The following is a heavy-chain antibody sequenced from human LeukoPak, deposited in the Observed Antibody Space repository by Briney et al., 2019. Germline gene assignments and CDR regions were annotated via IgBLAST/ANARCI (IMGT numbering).Heavy chain of an antibody. CDR2: IYPGDSDT. CDR1: GYRLSSYW. V-gene: IGHV5-51*01. Sequence: GESLKISCKGSGYRLSSYWIGWVRQMPGKGLEGMGIIYPGDSDTRYSPSFEGQVTISADKSISTAYLQWSSLKASDTAMYYCARYRSGTYYFDYWGQGTLVTVSS. D-gene: IGHD3-10*01. CDR3: ARYRSGTYYFDY. J-gene: IGHJ4*02.